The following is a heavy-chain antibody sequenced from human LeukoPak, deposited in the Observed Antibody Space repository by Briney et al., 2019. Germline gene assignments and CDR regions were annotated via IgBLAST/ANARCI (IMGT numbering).Heavy chain of an antibody. D-gene: IGHD3-10*01. CDR3: ARDAGRSLGY. CDR2: INPNSGGT. CDR1: GGTFSSYA. V-gene: IGHV1-2*06. J-gene: IGHJ4*02. Sequence: ASVKVSCKASGGTFSSYAISWVRQAPGQGLEWMGRINPNSGGTNYAQKFRGRVTMTRDTSISTAYMELSRLRSDDTAVYYCARDAGRSLGYWGQGTLVTVSS.